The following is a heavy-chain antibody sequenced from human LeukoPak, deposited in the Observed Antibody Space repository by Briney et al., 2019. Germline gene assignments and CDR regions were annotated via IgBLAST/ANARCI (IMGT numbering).Heavy chain of an antibody. CDR3: AREVSSSSRNNWFDP. CDR1: GYTFTGYY. V-gene: IGHV1-2*02. Sequence: ASVKVSCKASGYTFTGYYMHWVRQAPGQGLEWMGWINPNSGGTNYAQKFQGRVTMTRDTSISTAYMELSRLRSDDTAVYYCAREVSSSSRNNWFDPWGQGTLVTVSS. J-gene: IGHJ5*02. D-gene: IGHD6-6*01. CDR2: INPNSGGT.